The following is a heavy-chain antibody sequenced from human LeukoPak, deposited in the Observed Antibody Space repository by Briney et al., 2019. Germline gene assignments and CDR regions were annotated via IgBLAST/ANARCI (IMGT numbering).Heavy chain of an antibody. CDR2: ISSSGSTI. J-gene: IGHJ4*02. V-gene: IGHV3-11*01. D-gene: IGHD1-1*01. Sequence: GGSLRLSCAASGFTFSDYYMSWIRQAPGKGLEWVSYISSSGSTIYYADSVKGQFTISRDNAKNSLYLQMNSLRAEDTAVYYCARDPELERWAYYFDYWGQGTLVTVSS. CDR1: GFTFSDYY. CDR3: ARDPELERWAYYFDY.